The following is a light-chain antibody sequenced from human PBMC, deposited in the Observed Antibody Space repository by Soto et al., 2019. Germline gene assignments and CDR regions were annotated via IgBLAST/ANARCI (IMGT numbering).Light chain of an antibody. CDR3: CSWAAMAGYV. J-gene: IGLJ1*01. CDR2: DVN. Sequence: QSALTQPRSVSGSPGQSVTISCTGTSSDVGAYDHVSWYQQHPGKAPKLMIHDVNQRPSGVPDRLSGSKSGNTASLTISGLQAEDEADYYCCSWAAMAGYVFGTGTKGTVL. CDR1: SSDVGAYDH. V-gene: IGLV2-11*01.